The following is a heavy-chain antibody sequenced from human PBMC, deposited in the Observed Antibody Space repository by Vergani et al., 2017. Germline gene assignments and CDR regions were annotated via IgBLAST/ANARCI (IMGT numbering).Heavy chain of an antibody. CDR1: GDSISSNNC. D-gene: IGHD3-22*01. J-gene: IGHJ4*02. Sequence: QVQLQESGPGLVKPPGTLSLTCAVSGDSISSNNCWTWVRQPPGKGLEWIGEICHTEDTKYNPSLKSRVTISVDTSKNQFSLKLSSVTAADTAVYYCARGDNSGYYFRDYFDFWGQGTLVTVSS. CDR2: ICHTEDT. CDR3: ARGDNSGYYFRDYFDF. V-gene: IGHV4-4*03.